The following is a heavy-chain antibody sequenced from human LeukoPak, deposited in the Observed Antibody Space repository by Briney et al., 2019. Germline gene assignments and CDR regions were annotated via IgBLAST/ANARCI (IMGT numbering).Heavy chain of an antibody. Sequence: GGSPRLSCAASGFSFSDHYMSWIRQAPGKGLEWVSYISGSGNIMDYADFVKGRFTISRDNAKNSLYLQMNSLRADDTAVYYCARDLIAVVGVADYWGQGTLVTVSS. CDR2: ISGSGNIM. J-gene: IGHJ4*02. CDR3: ARDLIAVVGVADY. CDR1: GFSFSDHY. V-gene: IGHV3-11*01. D-gene: IGHD1-26*01.